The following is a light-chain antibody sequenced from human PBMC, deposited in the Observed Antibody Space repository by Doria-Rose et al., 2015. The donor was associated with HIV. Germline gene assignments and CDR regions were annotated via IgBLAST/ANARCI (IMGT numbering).Light chain of an antibody. J-gene: IGKJ2*01. V-gene: IGKV1-39*01. Sequence: RVTITCRAGQIIDNYLNWYQQKPGKAPKLLIYAASSFQSGVPSRFSGSGSGRDFTLTINSLQREDLASYYCQQRYKSPYTGGQWTKRE. CDR3: QQRYKSPYT. CDR2: AAS. CDR1: QIIDNY.